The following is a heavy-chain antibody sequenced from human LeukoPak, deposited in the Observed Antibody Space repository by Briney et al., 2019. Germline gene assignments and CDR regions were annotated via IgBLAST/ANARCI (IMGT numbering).Heavy chain of an antibody. Sequence: GGSLRLSCAASGFTFSSYGMHWVRQAPGKGLEWVAVIWYDGSNKYYADSVKGRFTISRDNSKNTLYLQMNSLRAEDTAVYYCARGGSGYANTWFDPWGQGTLVTVSS. D-gene: IGHD5-12*01. J-gene: IGHJ5*02. CDR2: IWYDGSNK. CDR3: ARGGSGYANTWFDP. CDR1: GFTFSSYG. V-gene: IGHV3-33*01.